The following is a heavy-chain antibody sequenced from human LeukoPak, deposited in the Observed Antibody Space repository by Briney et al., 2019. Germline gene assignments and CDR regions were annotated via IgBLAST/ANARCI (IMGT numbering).Heavy chain of an antibody. CDR2: IYYSGST. Sequence: SETLSLTCAVSGDSIRSSSYYWGWIRQPPGKGLQWIGTIYYSGSTYYNPSLKSRVTISVDTSKNQFSLKLNSVTAADTAVYYCAFIDYGANAGSRDYWGQGTLVTASS. J-gene: IGHJ4*02. V-gene: IGHV4-39*07. D-gene: IGHD4-17*01. CDR1: GDSIRSSSYY. CDR3: AFIDYGANAGSRDY.